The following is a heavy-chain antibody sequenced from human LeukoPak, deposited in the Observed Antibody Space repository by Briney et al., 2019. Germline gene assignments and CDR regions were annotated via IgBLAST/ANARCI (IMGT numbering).Heavy chain of an antibody. CDR2: IYYSGST. D-gene: IGHD4-11*01. CDR1: GGSISSYY. V-gene: IGHV4-59*01. J-gene: IGHJ4*02. CDR3: ARDRPLGYSNYGEWDYFDY. Sequence: TSSETLFLTCTVSGGSISSYYWSWIRQPPGKGLKWIGYIYYSGSTNYNPSLKSRVTISVDTSKNQFSLKLSSVTAADTAVYYCARDRPLGYSNYGEWDYFDYWGQGTLVTVSS.